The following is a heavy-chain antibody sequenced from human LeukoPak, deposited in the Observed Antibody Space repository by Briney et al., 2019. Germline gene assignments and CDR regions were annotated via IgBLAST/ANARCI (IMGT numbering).Heavy chain of an antibody. CDR1: GFTFSSYG. Sequence: GGSLRLSCAASGFTFSSYGMHWVRQAPGKGLEWVAFIRYDGSNKYYADSVKGRFTISRDNSKNTLYLQMNSLRAEDTAVYYCAKSFSSSWTVDAFDIWGQGTMVTVSS. J-gene: IGHJ3*02. D-gene: IGHD6-13*01. CDR2: IRYDGSNK. V-gene: IGHV3-30*02. CDR3: AKSFSSSWTVDAFDI.